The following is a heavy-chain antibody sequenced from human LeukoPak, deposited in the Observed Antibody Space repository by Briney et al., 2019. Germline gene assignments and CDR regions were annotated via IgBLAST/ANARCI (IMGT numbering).Heavy chain of an antibody. CDR1: GGSFSGYY. J-gene: IGHJ4*02. CDR2: ISHSGGT. CDR3: ARFPDSEPIDT. Sequence: PSETLSLTCVVSGGSFSGYYLTWIRQAPGKGLEWIGDISHSGGTSYNPSLRSRASISLDTSKNQFSLYLTSVTAADTAIYLCARFPDSEPIDTWGQGTLVTVSS. D-gene: IGHD2-21*01. V-gene: IGHV4-34*01.